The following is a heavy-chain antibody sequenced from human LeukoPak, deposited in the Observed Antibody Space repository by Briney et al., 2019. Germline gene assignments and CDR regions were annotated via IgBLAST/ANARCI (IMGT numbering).Heavy chain of an antibody. J-gene: IGHJ4*02. CDR1: GGSISSYY. D-gene: IGHD1-26*01. Sequence: KPSETLSLTCTVSGGSISSYYWSWIRQPPGKGLEWIGYIYYSGSTNYNPSLKSRVTISVDTSKNQFSLKLSSVITADTAVYYCARQDSGRGTYPLDYWGQGTLVTVSS. CDR3: ARQDSGRGTYPLDY. CDR2: IYYSGST. V-gene: IGHV4-59*08.